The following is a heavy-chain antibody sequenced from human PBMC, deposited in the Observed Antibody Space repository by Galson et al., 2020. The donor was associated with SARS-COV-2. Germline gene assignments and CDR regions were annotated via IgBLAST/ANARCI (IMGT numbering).Heavy chain of an antibody. CDR1: AGTFSSYA. CDR2: IIPIFGTA. J-gene: IGHJ4*02. CDR3: ARIDYYDSSGYSLDY. Sequence: SVKVSCKASAGTFSSYAISWVRQAPGQGLEWMGGIIPIFGTANYAQKFQGRVTITADESTSTAYMELSSLRSEDTAVYYCARIDYYDSSGYSLDYWCQGTRVTVSS. D-gene: IGHD3-22*01. V-gene: IGHV1-69*13.